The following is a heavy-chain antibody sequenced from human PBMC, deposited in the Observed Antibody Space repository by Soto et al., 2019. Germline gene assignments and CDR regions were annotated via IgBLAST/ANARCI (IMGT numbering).Heavy chain of an antibody. D-gene: IGHD3-10*01. J-gene: IGHJ5*02. CDR1: GYTFTSYY. Sequence: ASVKVSRKASGYTFTSYYISWVRQAPGQGLEWMGWISAYNGNTNYAQKLQGRVTMTTDTSTSTAYMELRSLRSDDTAVYYCAREPPYGSGSYYISWGQGTLVTVSS. V-gene: IGHV1-18*01. CDR2: ISAYNGNT. CDR3: AREPPYGSGSYYIS.